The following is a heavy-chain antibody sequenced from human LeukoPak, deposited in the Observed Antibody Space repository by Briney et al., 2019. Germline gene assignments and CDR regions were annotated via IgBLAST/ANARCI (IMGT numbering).Heavy chain of an antibody. CDR3: ARDGQGAGKTYDY. J-gene: IGHJ4*02. V-gene: IGHV1-2*02. D-gene: IGHD6-13*01. Sequence: ASVKVSCKASGYTFTGYYMHWVRQAPGQGLERMGYINPNSGGTKYAQKFQGRITMTRDTSISTAYMELSRLRSDDTAVYYCARDGQGAGKTYDYWGQGALVTVPS. CDR1: GYTFTGYY. CDR2: INPNSGGT.